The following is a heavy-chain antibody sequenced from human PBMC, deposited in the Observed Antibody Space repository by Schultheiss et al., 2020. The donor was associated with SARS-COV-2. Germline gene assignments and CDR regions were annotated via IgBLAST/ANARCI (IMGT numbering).Heavy chain of an antibody. Sequence: GGSLRLSCAASGFTFSDHYMDWVRQAPGKGLEWVAVIWYDGSNKYYADSVKGRFTISRDNSKNTLYLQMNSLRAEDTAVYYCARDRHSSDYDLYYYYGMDVWGQGTTVTVSS. CDR1: GFTFSDHY. V-gene: IGHV3-33*08. D-gene: IGHD5-12*01. CDR2: IWYDGSNK. CDR3: ARDRHSSDYDLYYYYGMDV. J-gene: IGHJ6*02.